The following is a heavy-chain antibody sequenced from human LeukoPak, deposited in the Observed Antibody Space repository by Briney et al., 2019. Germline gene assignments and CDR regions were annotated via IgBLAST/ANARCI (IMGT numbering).Heavy chain of an antibody. CDR2: ISAYNGNS. J-gene: IGHJ3*02. D-gene: IGHD3-22*01. Sequence: ASVKVSCKASEYTFTGYYVHWVRQAPGQGLEWMGWISAYNGNSHYTQKFQGRVTMTTDTSTSTAYMELRSLRSDDTAVYYCARAPYYYDSSGYYGGAFDIWGQGTMVTVSS. CDR3: ARAPYYYDSSGYYGGAFDI. V-gene: IGHV1-18*04. CDR1: EYTFTGYY.